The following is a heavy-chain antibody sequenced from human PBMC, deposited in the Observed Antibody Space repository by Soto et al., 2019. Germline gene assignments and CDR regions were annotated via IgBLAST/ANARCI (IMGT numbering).Heavy chain of an antibody. J-gene: IGHJ6*02. D-gene: IGHD4-17*01. CDR2: IDPSDSYT. Sequence: PGESLKISCKGSGYNFTSYWISWVRQMPGKVLEWMGRIDPSDSYTNYSPSFQGHVTISADKSISTAYLQWSSLKASDTAMYYCARAFYGEPGRGMDVWGQGXTVTVYS. V-gene: IGHV5-10-1*01. CDR3: ARAFYGEPGRGMDV. CDR1: GYNFTSYW.